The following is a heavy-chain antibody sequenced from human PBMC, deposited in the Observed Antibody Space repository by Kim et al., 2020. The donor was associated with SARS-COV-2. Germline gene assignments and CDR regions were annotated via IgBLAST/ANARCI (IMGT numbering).Heavy chain of an antibody. J-gene: IGHJ4*02. CDR1: GFTFSNYG. V-gene: IGHV3-33*06. D-gene: IGHD3-22*01. CDR3: AKEDQYFDNNDYYYTNTGFDS. CDR2: IWYDGSNE. Sequence: GGSLRLSCAASGFTFSNYGMHWVHQAPGKGLEWVAVIWYDGSNEYFLDSVKGRFTISRDNSKNTLYLQMNSLRAEDTAVYYCAKEDQYFDNNDYYYTNTGFDSWGQGTLVTVSA.